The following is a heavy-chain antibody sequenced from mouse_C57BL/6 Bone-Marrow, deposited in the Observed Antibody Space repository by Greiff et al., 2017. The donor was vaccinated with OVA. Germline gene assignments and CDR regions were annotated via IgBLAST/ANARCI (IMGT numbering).Heavy chain of an antibody. V-gene: IGHV1-52*01. D-gene: IGHD1-1*01. CDR2: IDPSDSET. CDR3: ARGGTTVVATSYYAMDY. Sequence: QVQLQQPGAELVRPGSSVKLSCKASGYTFTSYWMHWVKQRPIQGLEWIGNIDPSDSETHYNQKFKDKATLTVDKSSSTAYMQLSSLTSEDSAVYYCARGGTTVVATSYYAMDYWGQGTSVTVSS. J-gene: IGHJ4*01. CDR1: GYTFTSYW.